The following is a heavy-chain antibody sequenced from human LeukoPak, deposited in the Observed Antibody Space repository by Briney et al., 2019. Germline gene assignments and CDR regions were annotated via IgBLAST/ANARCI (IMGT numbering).Heavy chain of an antibody. Sequence: ASVKVSCKASGYTFTGYYMHWVRQAPGQGLEWMGWINPNSGGTNYAQKFQGRVTMTRDTSISTAYMELSRLRSDDTAVYYCARARGYCSSTCCYKRFDPWGQGTLVTVSS. J-gene: IGHJ5*02. V-gene: IGHV1-2*02. CDR1: GYTFTGYY. D-gene: IGHD2-2*02. CDR3: ARARGYCSSTCCYKRFDP. CDR2: INPNSGGT.